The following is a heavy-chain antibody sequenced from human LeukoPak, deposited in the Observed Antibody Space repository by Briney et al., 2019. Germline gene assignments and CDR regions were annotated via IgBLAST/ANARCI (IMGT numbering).Heavy chain of an antibody. CDR3: AKGRGTGYRYGPIEN. J-gene: IGHJ4*02. CDR1: GFTFSSYE. V-gene: IGHV3-30*02. CDR2: IRYDGSNK. Sequence: PGGSLRLSCAASGFTFSSYEMNWVRQAPGKGLEWVAFIRYDGSNKYYADSVKGRFTISRDNSKNSLSLQMNSLRTEDTALYYCAKGRGTGYRYGPIENWGQGTLVTVSS. D-gene: IGHD5-18*01.